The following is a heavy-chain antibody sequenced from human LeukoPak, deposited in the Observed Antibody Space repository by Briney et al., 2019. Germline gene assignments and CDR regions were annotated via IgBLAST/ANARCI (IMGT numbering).Heavy chain of an antibody. CDR1: GGSISSSSYY. V-gene: IGHV4-39*07. CDR2: IYYSGST. CDR3: AGQYVLLRFGELWPPFDP. Sequence: SETLSLTCTVSGGSISSSSYYWGWIRQPPGKGLEWIGSIYYSGSTYYNPSLESRVTISVDTSKNQFSLKLSSVTAADTAVYYCAGQYVLLRFGELWPPFDPWGQGTLVTVSS. D-gene: IGHD3-10*01. J-gene: IGHJ5*02.